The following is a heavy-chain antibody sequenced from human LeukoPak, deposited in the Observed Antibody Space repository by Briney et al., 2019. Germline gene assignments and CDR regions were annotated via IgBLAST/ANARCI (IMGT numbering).Heavy chain of an antibody. CDR3: ARLEITTVTTSDY. CDR1: GGTFSSYA. V-gene: IGHV1-69*01. CDR2: IIPIFGTA. D-gene: IGHD4-17*01. Sequence: AVKVSCEASGGTFSSYAISWGRQAPGQGLEWMGGIIPIFGTANYAQKFQGRVTITADESTSTAYMELSSLRSEDTAVYYCARLEITTVTTSDYWGQGTLVTVSS. J-gene: IGHJ4*02.